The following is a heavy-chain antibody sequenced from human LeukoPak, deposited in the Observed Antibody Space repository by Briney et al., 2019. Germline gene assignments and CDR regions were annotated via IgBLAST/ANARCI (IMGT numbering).Heavy chain of an antibody. CDR3: ASSGSQEEPKHYYDSSGYYYNY. CDR1: GFTFSSYS. CDR2: ISSSSSTI. D-gene: IGHD3-22*01. V-gene: IGHV3-48*04. J-gene: IGHJ4*02. Sequence: PGGSLRLSCAASGFTFSSYSMNWVRQAPGKGLEWVSYISSSSSTIYYADSVKGRFTISRDNAKNSLYLQMNSLRAEDTAVYYCASSGSQEEPKHYYDSSGYYYNYWGQGTLVTVSS.